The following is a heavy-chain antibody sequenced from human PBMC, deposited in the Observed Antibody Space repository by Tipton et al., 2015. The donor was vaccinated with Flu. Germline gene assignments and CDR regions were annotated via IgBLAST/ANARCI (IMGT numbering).Heavy chain of an antibody. CDR2: ISYDGSNK. Sequence: SLRLSCAASGFTFSSYGMHWVRQAPGKGLEWVAVISYDGSNKCYADSVKGRFTISRDNSKNTLYLQMNSLRAEDTAVYYCAKEAEDGDYISYFDYWGQGTLVTVSS. V-gene: IGHV3-30*18. J-gene: IGHJ4*02. CDR1: GFTFSSYG. D-gene: IGHD4-17*01. CDR3: AKEAEDGDYISYFDY.